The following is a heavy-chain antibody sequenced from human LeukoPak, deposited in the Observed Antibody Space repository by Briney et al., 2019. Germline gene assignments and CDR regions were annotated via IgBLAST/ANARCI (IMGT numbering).Heavy chain of an antibody. D-gene: IGHD4-23*01. CDR2: IHPAESNT. CDR1: CCVFANYW. CDR3: ARYGGATLQDWYFDY. V-gene: IGHV5-51*01. Sequence: GASLQISCCGACCVFANYWIGWWRRLPGKGLEGMGIIHPAESNTRYSPSFQGQVTMSADKSISTAYLQWSSLKASDTAMYYCARYGGATLQDWYFDYWGQGTPVTVSS. J-gene: IGHJ4*02.